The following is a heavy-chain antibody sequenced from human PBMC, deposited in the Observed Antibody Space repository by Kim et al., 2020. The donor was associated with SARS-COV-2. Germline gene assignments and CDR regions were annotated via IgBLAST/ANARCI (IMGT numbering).Heavy chain of an antibody. CDR1: GFTFSNAW. J-gene: IGHJ4*02. CDR2: IKSKTDGGTT. Sequence: GGSLRLSCAASGFTFSNAWMSWVRQAPGKGLEWVGRIKSKTDGGTTDYAAPVKGRFTIARDDSKNTLYLQMNSLKTEDTAVYYCTTDEEKPEFGYSSSWGNLGYWGQGTLVTVSS. CDR3: TTDEEKPEFGYSSSWGNLGY. D-gene: IGHD6-13*01. V-gene: IGHV3-15*01.